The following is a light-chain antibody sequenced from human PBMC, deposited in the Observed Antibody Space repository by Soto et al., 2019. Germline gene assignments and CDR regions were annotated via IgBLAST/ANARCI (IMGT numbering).Light chain of an antibody. V-gene: IGKV3-15*01. J-gene: IGKJ1*01. CDR1: ERVSTN. CDR3: LQYHNLWA. Sequence: PGESATLSCRASERVSTNVAWYQHRPGQAPRLLIYRASTRATGVPARFSGSGSGTEFTLTISSLQSEDFTVYSCLQYHNLWAFGQGTKVDIK. CDR2: RAS.